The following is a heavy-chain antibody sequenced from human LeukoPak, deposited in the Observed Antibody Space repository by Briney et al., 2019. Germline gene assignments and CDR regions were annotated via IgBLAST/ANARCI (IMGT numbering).Heavy chain of an antibody. CDR2: IYYSGST. Sequence: SETLSLTCTVSGGSISSYYWSWIRQPPGKGLEWIGYIYYSGSTNYNPSLKSRVTISVDTSKNQLSLKLSSVTAADTAVSHWGRVCSRSCFCVFDIWAKGQWSPSLQ. D-gene: IGHD6-13*01. V-gene: IGHV4-59*01. CDR1: GGSISSYY. J-gene: IGHJ3*02. CDR3: GRVCSRSCFCVFDI.